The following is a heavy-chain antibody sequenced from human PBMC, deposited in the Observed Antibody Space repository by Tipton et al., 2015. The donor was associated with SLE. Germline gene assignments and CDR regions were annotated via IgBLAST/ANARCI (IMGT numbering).Heavy chain of an antibody. CDR1: GYSLTSGYY. J-gene: IGHJ4*02. CDR2: IYHSDSI. CDR3: AREKISSGYYIEY. Sequence: TLSLTCTVSGYSLTSGYYWGWIRQPPGKGLEWIGRIYHSDSIYHNPSLKSRVTISVDTSKNQFSLKLTSVTAADTALYYCAREKISSGYYIEYWGQGTLVTVSS. V-gene: IGHV4-38-2*02. D-gene: IGHD3-22*01.